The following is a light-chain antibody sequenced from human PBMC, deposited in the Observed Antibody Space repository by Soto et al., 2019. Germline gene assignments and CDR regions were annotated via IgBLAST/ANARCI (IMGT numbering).Light chain of an antibody. J-gene: IGKJ5*01. V-gene: IGKV3-20*01. CDR2: GPS. Sequence: EIVLTQSPGTLSLSPGERATLSCRASQSITSSFLAWYQQKPGQAPRLLISGPSSRATGIPERFSVSGSGTDFTLTISRLEPEDFAVYYCQQFGDSLITFGQGTRLEI. CDR1: QSITSSF. CDR3: QQFGDSLIT.